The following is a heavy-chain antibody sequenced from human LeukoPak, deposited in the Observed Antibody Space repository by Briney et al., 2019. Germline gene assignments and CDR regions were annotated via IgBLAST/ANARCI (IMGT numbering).Heavy chain of an antibody. CDR2: TSPRSGNT. V-gene: IGHV1-8*01. CDR1: GYTFSSYD. D-gene: IGHD1-26*01. Sequence: ASVKVSCKASGYTFSSYDIIWVRQAAGQGLEWMGWTSPRSGNTQYTQKFQGRVTITWNTSINTVYMDLSSLRSDDTAVYYCARGLFTSTWGQGEQDAFDIWGQGTMATVSS. J-gene: IGHJ3*02. CDR3: ARGLFTSTWGQGEQDAFDI.